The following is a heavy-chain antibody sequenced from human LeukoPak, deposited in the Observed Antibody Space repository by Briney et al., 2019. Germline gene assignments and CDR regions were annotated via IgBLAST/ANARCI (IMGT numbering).Heavy chain of an antibody. V-gene: IGHV4-59*01. CDR2: IYYSGST. D-gene: IGHD1-26*01. CDR3: ARFPGGRAFDI. Sequence: SETLSLTCTVSGGSISSYYWSWIRQPPGKGLEWIGYIYYSGSTNYNPSLKSRVTISVDTSKNQFSLKLSSVTAADTAVYYCARFPGGRAFDIWGQGTMVTVSS. CDR1: GGSISSYY. J-gene: IGHJ3*02.